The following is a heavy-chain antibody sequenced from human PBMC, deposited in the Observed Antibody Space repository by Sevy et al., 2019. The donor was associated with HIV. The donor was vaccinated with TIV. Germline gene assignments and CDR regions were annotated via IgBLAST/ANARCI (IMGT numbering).Heavy chain of an antibody. Sequence: SETLSLTCTVSGGSVSSGSYYWSWIRQPPGKGLEWIGYIYYNGSTNYNPSLKSRVTISVDTSKNQFSLKLSSVTAADTAVYYCARGHDHAEYFQHWGQGTLVTVSS. CDR3: ARGHDHAEYFQH. V-gene: IGHV4-61*01. CDR1: GGSVSSGSYY. D-gene: IGHD3-16*01. CDR2: IYYNGST. J-gene: IGHJ1*01.